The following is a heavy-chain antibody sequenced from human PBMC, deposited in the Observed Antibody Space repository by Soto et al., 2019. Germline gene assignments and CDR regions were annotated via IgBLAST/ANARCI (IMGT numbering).Heavy chain of an antibody. D-gene: IGHD6-19*01. CDR1: VFTFTSSA. CDR2: IVVGSGNT. Sequence: SVKVSCKASVFTFTSSAVQWVRQARGQRLEWIGWIVVGSGNTNYAQKFQERVTITRDMSTSTAYMELSSLRSEDTAVYYCAADPSSSGPILYGMDVWGQGTTVTVSS. V-gene: IGHV1-58*01. CDR3: AADPSSSGPILYGMDV. J-gene: IGHJ6*02.